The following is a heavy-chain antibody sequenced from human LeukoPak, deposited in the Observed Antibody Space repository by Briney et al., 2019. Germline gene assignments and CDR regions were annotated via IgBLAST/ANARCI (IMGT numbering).Heavy chain of an antibody. D-gene: IGHD2-15*01. CDR2: IYHSGST. J-gene: IGHJ4*02. CDR1: GGSMSSGDYY. Sequence: SETLSLTCTVSGGSMSSGDYYYTWIRQPPGKGLEWIGSIYHSGSTYYNPSLKSRVTISVDTSKNQFSLKLSSVTAADTAVYYCARAAPKYCSGGSCSGTDYWGQGTLVTVSS. V-gene: IGHV4-39*07. CDR3: ARAAPKYCSGGSCSGTDY.